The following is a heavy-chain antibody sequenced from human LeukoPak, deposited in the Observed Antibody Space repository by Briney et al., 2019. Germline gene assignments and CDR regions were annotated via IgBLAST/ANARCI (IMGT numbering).Heavy chain of an antibody. CDR2: ISYDGSNK. V-gene: IGHV3-30*18. D-gene: IGHD1-14*01. CDR3: AKDAGGSWDYYYGMDV. J-gene: IGHJ6*02. CDR1: GFTFSSSG. Sequence: GGSLRLSCAASGFTFSSSGMHWVRQAPGKGLEWVAVISYDGSNKYYADSVKGRFTISRDNSKNTLYLQMNSLRAEDTAVYYCAKDAGGSWDYYYGMDVWGQGTTVTVSS.